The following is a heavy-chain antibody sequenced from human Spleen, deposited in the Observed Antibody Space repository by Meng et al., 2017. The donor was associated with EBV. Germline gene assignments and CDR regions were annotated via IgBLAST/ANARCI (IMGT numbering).Heavy chain of an antibody. D-gene: IGHD6-25*01. V-gene: IGHV3-74*01. Sequence: AQVKESGGGLVQPGGSLRLSCVGSGISAYWVHWVRQVPGKGLVWVSRTNEDGRITNYADSVKGRFTISRDNTKNTLYLQMNSLRAEDTAVYFCPRDLVGSDDAWGQGTLVTVSS. CDR2: TNEDGRIT. CDR3: PRDLVGSDDA. CDR1: GISAYW. J-gene: IGHJ5*02.